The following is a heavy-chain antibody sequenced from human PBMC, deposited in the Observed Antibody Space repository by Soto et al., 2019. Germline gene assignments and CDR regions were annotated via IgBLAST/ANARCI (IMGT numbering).Heavy chain of an antibody. V-gene: IGHV4-30-2*03. CDR3: ATDQTLRAFDI. CDR1: GGSISSGGYS. Sequence: PSETLSLTCAVSGGSISSGGYSWSWIRQPPGKGLEWIGYIYHSGSTYYNPSLKSRVTISVDTSKNQFSLRLSSVTAADTAVYYCATDQTLRAFDIWGQGTMVTVSS. CDR2: IYHSGST. D-gene: IGHD3-16*01. J-gene: IGHJ3*02.